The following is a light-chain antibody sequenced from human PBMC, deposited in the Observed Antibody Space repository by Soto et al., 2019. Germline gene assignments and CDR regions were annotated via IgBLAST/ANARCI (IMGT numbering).Light chain of an antibody. CDR2: GAS. Sequence: DIHLTQSPSFLSASVGDRVTITCRPSQAVPNNMAWYQQKPGKAPKLLISGASSLQSGVPSRFSGSASGTEFTLTISSLQPDDIATYYCQQCHRYLTFGQGTKVDIK. CDR3: QQCHRYLT. CDR1: QAVPNN. V-gene: IGKV1-9*01. J-gene: IGKJ1*01.